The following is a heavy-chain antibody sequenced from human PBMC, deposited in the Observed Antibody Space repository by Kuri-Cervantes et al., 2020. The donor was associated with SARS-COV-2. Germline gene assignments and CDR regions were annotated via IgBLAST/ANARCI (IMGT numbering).Heavy chain of an antibody. CDR1: GFTFSDYY. CDR2: ISSSSSYT. Sequence: GESLKISCAASGFTFSDYYMSWIRQAPGKGLEWVSYISSSSSYTNYADSVKGRFTISRDNAKNSLYLQMNSLRAEDTAVYYCARSRSTANLDYWGQGTLVTVSS. CDR3: ARSRSTANLDY. J-gene: IGHJ4*02. V-gene: IGHV3-11*06. D-gene: IGHD2-21*02.